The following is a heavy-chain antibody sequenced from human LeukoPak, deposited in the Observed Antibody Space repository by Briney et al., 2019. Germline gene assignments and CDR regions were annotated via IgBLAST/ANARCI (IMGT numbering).Heavy chain of an antibody. D-gene: IGHD3-22*01. Sequence: GGSLRLSCAASGFTFSSYGMHWVRQAPGKGLEWVAFIRYDGSNKYYADSVKGRFTISRDNSKNTLYLQMNSLRAEDAAVYYCAPDRYDSSGYYIDYWGQGTLVTVSS. CDR2: IRYDGSNK. CDR3: APDRYDSSGYYIDY. CDR1: GFTFSSYG. J-gene: IGHJ4*02. V-gene: IGHV3-30*02.